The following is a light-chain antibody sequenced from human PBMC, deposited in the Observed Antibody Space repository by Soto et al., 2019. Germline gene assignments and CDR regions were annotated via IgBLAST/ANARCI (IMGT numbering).Light chain of an antibody. V-gene: IGLV1-47*01. Sequence: QSVLTQPPSASGTPGQSVIISCSGSSSNIGNNLVYWYQQVPGMAPKLLIYANSQRPSGVPDRFSGSKSGTSASLAISGLRSEDEADYYCVACDDSMRCAIFGGGTQLTVL. CDR1: SSNIGNNL. CDR2: ANS. J-gene: IGLJ7*01. CDR3: VACDDSMRCAI.